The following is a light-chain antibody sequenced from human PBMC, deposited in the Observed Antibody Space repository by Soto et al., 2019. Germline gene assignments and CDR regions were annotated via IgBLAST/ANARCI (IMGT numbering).Light chain of an antibody. Sequence: IQLTQSPSSLSASVGDRVTITCRASQSISSYLNWYQQKPGKAPKLLIYAASSLQSGVPSRFSGSGSGTDSTLTISSLQPEDFATYYCQQSSEATWTFGQGTKVDIK. V-gene: IGKV1-39*01. CDR2: AAS. J-gene: IGKJ1*01. CDR1: QSISSY. CDR3: QQSSEATWT.